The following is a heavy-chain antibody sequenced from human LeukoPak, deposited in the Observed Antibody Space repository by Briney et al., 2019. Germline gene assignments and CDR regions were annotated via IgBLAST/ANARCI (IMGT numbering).Heavy chain of an antibody. V-gene: IGHV1-18*01. D-gene: IGHD6-19*01. J-gene: IGHJ3*02. CDR1: GYIFISYG. Sequence: ASVKVSCKASGYIFISYGISWVRQAPGQGLEWMGWISPYNGNTNYEQNLQGRVTMTTDTSTSTAYMELRSLRSDDTAVYYCARDRLQWLVDAFDIWGQGTMVTVSS. CDR2: ISPYNGNT. CDR3: ARDRLQWLVDAFDI.